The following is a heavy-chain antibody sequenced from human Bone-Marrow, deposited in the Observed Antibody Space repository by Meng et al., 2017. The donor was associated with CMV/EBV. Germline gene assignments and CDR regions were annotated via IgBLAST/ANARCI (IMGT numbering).Heavy chain of an antibody. CDR2: IYYSGST. J-gene: IGHJ5*02. V-gene: IGHV4-59*01. CDR1: GGSISSYY. Sequence: SETLSLTCTVSGGSISSYYWSWIRQPPGKGLEWIGYIYYSGSTNYNPSLKSRVTISVDTSKNQFSLKLSPVTAADTAVYYCARGIAAADWGFDPWGQGTLVTVSS. D-gene: IGHD6-13*01. CDR3: ARGIAAADWGFDP.